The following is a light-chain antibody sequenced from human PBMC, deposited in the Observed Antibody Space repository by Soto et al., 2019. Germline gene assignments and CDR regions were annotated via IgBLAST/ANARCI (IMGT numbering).Light chain of an antibody. CDR2: GAS. CDR3: QQYGSSPIFT. V-gene: IGKV3-20*01. J-gene: IGKJ3*01. CDR1: QSVSSSY. Sequence: EIVLTQSPGTLSLSPGERATLSCRASQSVSSSYLAWDQQKPGQATRLLIYGASSRATGIPDRFSGSGSGTDLTITISRLEPEDFAVYYCQQYGSSPIFTFRPATKVDIK.